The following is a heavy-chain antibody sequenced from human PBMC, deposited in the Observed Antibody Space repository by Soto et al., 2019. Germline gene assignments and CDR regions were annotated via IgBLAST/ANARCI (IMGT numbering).Heavy chain of an antibody. J-gene: IGHJ4*02. D-gene: IGHD6-19*01. CDR3: AKSDYNRGWPYYFDY. CDR1: GFTFSSYA. Sequence: SGGSLRLSCAASGFTFSSYAMSWVRQAPGKGLEWVSSLGGSGGSRYYADSVKGRFTISRDNSKNTLYLQMSSLRAEDTAAYYCAKSDYNRGWPYYFDYWGQGTLVTVS. V-gene: IGHV3-23*01. CDR2: LGGSGGSR.